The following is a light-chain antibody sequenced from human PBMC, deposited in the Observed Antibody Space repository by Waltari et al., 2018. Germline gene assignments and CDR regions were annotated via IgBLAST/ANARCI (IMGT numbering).Light chain of an antibody. CDR3: AVWDDSLSGWV. CDR2: RNN. CDR1: TSNIGSNY. V-gene: IGLV1-47*01. J-gene: IGLJ3*02. Sequence: QSVLTQPPSASGTPGQRVTIFCSGRTSNIGSNYVYWYQHLPGTAPQVLIYRNNQRPSGVPDRFSGSKSDTSASLAISGLRSEDDAHYYCAVWDDSLSGWVFGGGTKVTVL.